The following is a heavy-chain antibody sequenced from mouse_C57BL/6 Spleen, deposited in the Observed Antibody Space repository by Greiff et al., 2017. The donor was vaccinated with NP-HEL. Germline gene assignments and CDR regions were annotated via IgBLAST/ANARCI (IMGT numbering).Heavy chain of an antibody. CDR1: GYAFSSSW. Sequence: QVQLKESGPELVKPGASVKISCKASGYAFSSSWMNWVKQRPGKGLEWIGRIYPGDGDTNYNGKFKGKATLTADKSSSTAYMQLSSLTSEDSAVYFCAPWQLREGAMDYWGQGTSVTVSS. V-gene: IGHV1-82*01. CDR3: APWQLREGAMDY. D-gene: IGHD3-2*02. CDR2: IYPGDGDT. J-gene: IGHJ4*01.